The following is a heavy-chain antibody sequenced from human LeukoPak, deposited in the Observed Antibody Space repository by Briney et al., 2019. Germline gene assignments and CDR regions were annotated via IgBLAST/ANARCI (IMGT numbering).Heavy chain of an antibody. CDR2: IIPIFDTA. D-gene: IGHD3-22*01. J-gene: IGHJ4*02. CDR3: ARGTYYYDSSGYYYEAFDY. V-gene: IGHV1-69*05. Sequence: ASVKVSCKASGGTLSSYAISWVRQAPGQGLEWMGGIIPIFDTANYAQKFQGRVTITTDESRSTAYMELSSLRSEDTAVYYCARGTYYYDSSGYYYEAFDYWGQGTLVTVSS. CDR1: GGTLSSYA.